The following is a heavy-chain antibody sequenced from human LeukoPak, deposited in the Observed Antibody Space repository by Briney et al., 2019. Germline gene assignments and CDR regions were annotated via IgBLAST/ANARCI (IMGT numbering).Heavy chain of an antibody. CDR2: ISWRSDSV. CDR1: GFTVSSNY. D-gene: IGHD4-23*01. J-gene: IGHJ4*02. CDR3: AKDWSYGGNSWKYFGS. V-gene: IGHV3-9*01. Sequence: PGGSLRLSCAASGFTVSSNYMSWVRQAPGKGLEWVSGISWRSDSVDYADSVKGRFTISRDNAKSSLYLQMNSLRADDTALYYCAKDWSYGGNSWKYFGSWGQGILVTVSS.